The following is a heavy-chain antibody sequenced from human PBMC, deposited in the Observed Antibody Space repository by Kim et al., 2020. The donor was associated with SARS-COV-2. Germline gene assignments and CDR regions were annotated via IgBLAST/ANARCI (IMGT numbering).Heavy chain of an antibody. Sequence: YSPALQGQVTISADKSIRTAYLQWSSLKASDTAMYYCARRGVGYYYYGMDVWGQGTTVTVSS. J-gene: IGHJ6*02. CDR3: ARRGVGYYYYGMDV. D-gene: IGHD3-10*01. V-gene: IGHV5-51*01.